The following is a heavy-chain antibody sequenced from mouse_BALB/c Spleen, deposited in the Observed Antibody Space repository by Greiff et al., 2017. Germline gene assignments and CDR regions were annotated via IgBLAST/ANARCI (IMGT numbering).Heavy chain of an antibody. D-gene: IGHD2-14*01. Sequence: DVKLQESGGGLVKPGGSLKLSCAASGFTFSSYAMSWVRQTPGKRLEWVATISSGGSYTYYPDSVKGRCTISRDNAKNTLYLQMSSLRSEDTAMYYCASRDRYDVNYALDYWGQGTSVTVSS. J-gene: IGHJ4*01. CDR2: ISSGGSYT. V-gene: IGHV5-9-3*01. CDR3: ASRDRYDVNYALDY. CDR1: GFTFSSYA.